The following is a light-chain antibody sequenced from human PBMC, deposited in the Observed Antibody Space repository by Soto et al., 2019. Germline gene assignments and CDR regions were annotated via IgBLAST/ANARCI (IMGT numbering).Light chain of an antibody. Sequence: QSVLTQPPSASGVPGQRVAISCSGASSNIGSTRANWYRQLPGSAPKLLIYSDNQRPSGVPDRFSGSKSGTSASLAISGLQSEDEADYYCAAWDNSLNGYVFGTGTKVTVL. CDR2: SDN. CDR3: AAWDNSLNGYV. V-gene: IGLV1-44*01. J-gene: IGLJ1*01. CDR1: SSNIGSTR.